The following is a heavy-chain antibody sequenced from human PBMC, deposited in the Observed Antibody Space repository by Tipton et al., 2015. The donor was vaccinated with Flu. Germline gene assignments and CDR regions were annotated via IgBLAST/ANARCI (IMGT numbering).Heavy chain of an antibody. CDR2: VNHLGTT. Sequence: TLSLTCNVSGESFSAFYWSWIRLSQGKGLEWVGQVNHLGTTLYNPSLKRRATISVHTSKNLFSLRLTSVTAADAAVYYCACREASGWDFDFWGRGALVTVSA. CDR1: GESFSAFY. J-gene: IGHJ4*02. CDR3: ACREASGWDFDF. V-gene: IGHV4-34*01. D-gene: IGHD6-19*01.